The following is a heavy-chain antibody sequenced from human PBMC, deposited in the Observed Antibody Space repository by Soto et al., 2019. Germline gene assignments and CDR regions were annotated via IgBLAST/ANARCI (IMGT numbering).Heavy chain of an antibody. D-gene: IGHD2-2*02. CDR3: AREYCSSTSCYNPLIP. CDR2: IIPILGIA. J-gene: IGHJ5*02. V-gene: IGHV1-69*08. Sequence: QVQLVQSGAEVKKPGSSVKVSCKASGGTFSSYTISWVRQAPGQGLEWMGRIIPILGIANYAQKFQGRVTITADKSTSTAYMGLSSLRSEDTAVYYCAREYCSSTSCYNPLIPWGQGTLVTVSS. CDR1: GGTFSSYT.